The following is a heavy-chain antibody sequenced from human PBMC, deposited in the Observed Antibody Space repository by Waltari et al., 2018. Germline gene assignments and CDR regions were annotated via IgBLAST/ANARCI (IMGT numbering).Heavy chain of an antibody. CDR2: IYYSGST. V-gene: IGHV4-39*07. D-gene: IGHD6-6*01. CDR3: AREIAACFDAFDI. Sequence: QLQLQESGPGLVKPPETLSLTCTVSGGSISSSSYYWGWIRQPPEKGLEWIGSIYYSGSTYYNPSLKSRVTISVDTSKNQFSLKLSSVTAADTAVYYCAREIAACFDAFDIWGQGTMVTVSS. CDR1: GGSISSSSYY. J-gene: IGHJ3*02.